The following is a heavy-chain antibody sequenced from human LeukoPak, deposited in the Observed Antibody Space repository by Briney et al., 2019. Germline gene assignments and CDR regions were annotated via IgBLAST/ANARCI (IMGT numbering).Heavy chain of an antibody. Sequence: SETLSLTCAVYGGSFSGYYWSWIRQPPGKGLEWIGEINHSGSTNYNPSLKSRVTISVDTSKNQFSLKLSSVTAADTAVYYCARGKRNYYGSGTSRFDPWGQGTLVTASS. J-gene: IGHJ5*02. CDR3: ARGKRNYYGSGTSRFDP. V-gene: IGHV4-34*01. CDR2: INHSGST. D-gene: IGHD3-10*01. CDR1: GGSFSGYY.